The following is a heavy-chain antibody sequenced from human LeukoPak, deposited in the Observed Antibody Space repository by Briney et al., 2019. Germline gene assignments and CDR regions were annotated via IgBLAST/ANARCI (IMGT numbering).Heavy chain of an antibody. V-gene: IGHV6-1*01. CDR1: GDSVSSISVA. J-gene: IGHJ6*03. Sequence: SQTLSLNCAISGDSVSSISVAWNWIRQSPSRGLEWLGRTYYRSKWYYEYAVSVKSRINISPDTSKNQFSLQLTSVTPEDTAVYYCARDERPDWFGELFYYMDVWGKGTTVTVSS. D-gene: IGHD3-10*01. CDR2: TYYRSKWYY. CDR3: ARDERPDWFGELFYYMDV.